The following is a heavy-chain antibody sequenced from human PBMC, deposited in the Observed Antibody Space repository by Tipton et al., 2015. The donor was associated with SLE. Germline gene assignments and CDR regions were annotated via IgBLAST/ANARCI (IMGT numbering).Heavy chain of an antibody. CDR2: ISSSSSYI. CDR3: AREKGITNNWYFDL. Sequence: SLRLSCAAPGFTFSSYSMNWVRQAPGKGLEWVSSISSSSSYIYYADSVKGRFTISRDNARNSLYLQMNSLRAEDTAVYYCAREKGITNNWYFDLWGRGTLVTVSS. J-gene: IGHJ2*01. CDR1: GFTFSSYS. V-gene: IGHV3-21*01. D-gene: IGHD3-10*01.